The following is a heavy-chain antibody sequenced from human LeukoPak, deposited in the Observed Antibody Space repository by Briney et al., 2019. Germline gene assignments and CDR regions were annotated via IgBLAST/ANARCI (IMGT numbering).Heavy chain of an antibody. CDR2: IYYSGST. D-gene: IGHD3-22*01. V-gene: IGHV4-39*07. J-gene: IGHJ4*02. CDR1: GGSISSSSYY. CDR3: AGDYYDSSGYYPY. Sequence: PSETLSLTCTVSGGSISSSSYYWGWIRQPPGKGLEWIGSIYYSGSTNYNPSLKSRVTISVDTSKNQFSLKLSSVTAADTAVYYCAGDYYDSSGYYPYWGQGTLVTVSS.